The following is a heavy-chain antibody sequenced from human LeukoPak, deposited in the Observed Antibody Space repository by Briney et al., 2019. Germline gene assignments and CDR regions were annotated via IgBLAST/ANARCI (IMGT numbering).Heavy chain of an antibody. D-gene: IGHD3-22*01. CDR2: IRSKASSYAT. Sequence: PGGSLRLSCAASGFTFSGSAMHWVRQASGKGLEWVGRIRSKASSYATAYAASVKGRFTISRDDSKNTAYLQMNSLKTEDTAVYSCTRIGDYDSRYYWGQGTLVTVSS. CDR1: GFTFSGSA. J-gene: IGHJ4*02. CDR3: TRIGDYDSRYY. V-gene: IGHV3-73*01.